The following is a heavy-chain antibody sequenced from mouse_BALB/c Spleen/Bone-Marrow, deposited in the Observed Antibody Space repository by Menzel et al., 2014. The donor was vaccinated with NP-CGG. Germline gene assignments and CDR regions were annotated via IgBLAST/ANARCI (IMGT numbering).Heavy chain of an antibody. CDR3: ARDYYRYSMDY. CDR1: GFSLTGYG. V-gene: IGHV2-6-7*01. CDR2: IWGDGST. Sequence: VMLVESGPGLVAPSQCLSIPCTVSGFSLTGYGVNWVRQPPGKGLEWLGMIWGDGSTDNNSALKSRLSISKDNSKSQVFLKMNSRQTDDTARYYCARDYYRYSMDYWGQGTSVTVSS. J-gene: IGHJ4*01. D-gene: IGHD2-14*01.